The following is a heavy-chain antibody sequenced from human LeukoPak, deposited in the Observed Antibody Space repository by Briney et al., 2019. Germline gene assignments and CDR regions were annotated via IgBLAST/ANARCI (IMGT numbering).Heavy chain of an antibody. CDR1: GGTFSSYA. V-gene: IGHV1-69*04. Sequence: SVKVSCTASGGTFSSYAISWVRQAPGQGLEWMGRIIPILGIASYAQKFQGRVTITADKSTSTAYMELSSLRSEDTAVYYCARGNSSGWFRYDAFDIWGQGTMVTVSS. CDR2: IIPILGIA. CDR3: ARGNSSGWFRYDAFDI. D-gene: IGHD6-19*01. J-gene: IGHJ3*02.